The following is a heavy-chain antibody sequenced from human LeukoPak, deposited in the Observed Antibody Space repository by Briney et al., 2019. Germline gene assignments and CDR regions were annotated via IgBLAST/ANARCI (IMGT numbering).Heavy chain of an antibody. J-gene: IGHJ6*03. V-gene: IGHV1-24*01. CDR2: FDPEDGET. CDR1: GYTLTELS. CDR3: ATAGLGAFYYYMDV. D-gene: IGHD3-10*01. Sequence: ASVKVSCKVSGYTLTELSMHWVRQAPGKGLEWMGGFDPEDGETIYAQKFQGRVTMTEDTSTDTAYMELSSLRSEDTAVYYCATAGLGAFYYYMDVWGKGPRSPSP.